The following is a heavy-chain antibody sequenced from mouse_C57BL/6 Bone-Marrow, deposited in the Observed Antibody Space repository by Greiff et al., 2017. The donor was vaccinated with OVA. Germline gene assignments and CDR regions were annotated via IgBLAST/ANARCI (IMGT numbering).Heavy chain of an antibody. V-gene: IGHV14-4*01. CDR3: TTSRIYYDPYGYFDD. CDR1: GFNIKDDY. J-gene: IGHJ1*03. D-gene: IGHD2-4*01. CDR2: IDPENGDT. Sequence: EVQLQQSGAELVRPGASVKLSCTASGFNIKDDYMHWVKQRPEQGLEWIGWIDPENGDTEYASKFQGKATITAETSSNTAYLQLSSLTSEDTAVYYCTTSRIYYDPYGYFDDWGTGTTVTVSS.